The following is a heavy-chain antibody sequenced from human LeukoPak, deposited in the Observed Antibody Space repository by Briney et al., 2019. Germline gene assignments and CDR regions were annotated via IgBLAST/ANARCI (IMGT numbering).Heavy chain of an antibody. V-gene: IGHV1-8*03. D-gene: IGHD6-19*01. J-gene: IGHJ6*03. CDR3: ARRAVAYYYYYYMDV. CDR1: GYTFTSYD. CDR2: MNPNSGNT. Sequence: ASVKVSCKASGYTFTSYDINWVRQATGQGLEWMGWMNPNSGNTGYAQKFQGRVTITRNTSISTAYMELSSLRSEDTAVYYCARRAVAYYYYYYMDVWGKGTTVTVSS.